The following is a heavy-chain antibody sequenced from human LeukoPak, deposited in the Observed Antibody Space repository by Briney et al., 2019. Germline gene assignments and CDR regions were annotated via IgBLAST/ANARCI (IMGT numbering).Heavy chain of an antibody. J-gene: IGHJ6*04. CDR2: IIPILGIA. D-gene: IGHD6-19*01. V-gene: IGHV1-69*04. CDR3: ARDRSSGWYEYYYYYGMDV. CDR1: GGTFSSYT. Sequence: SVKVSCKASGGTFSSYTISWVRQAPGQGLEWMGRIIPILGIANYAQKFQGRVTITADKSTSTAYMELRSLRSDDTAVYYCARDRSSGWYEYYYYYGMDVWGKGTTVTVSS.